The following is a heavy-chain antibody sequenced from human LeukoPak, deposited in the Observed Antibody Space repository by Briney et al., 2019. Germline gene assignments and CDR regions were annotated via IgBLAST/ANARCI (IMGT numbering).Heavy chain of an antibody. CDR1: GYTFTSYY. CDR2: INPSGGST. V-gene: IGHV1-46*01. Sequence: ASVKVSCKASGYTFTSYYMHWVRQAPGQGLEWMGIINPSGGSTSYAQKFQGRVTMTRDMFTSTVYMELSSLRSEDTAVYYCARGFLKGVVGVDPWGQGTLITVSS. J-gene: IGHJ5*02. CDR3: ARGFLKGVVGVDP. D-gene: IGHD2-15*01.